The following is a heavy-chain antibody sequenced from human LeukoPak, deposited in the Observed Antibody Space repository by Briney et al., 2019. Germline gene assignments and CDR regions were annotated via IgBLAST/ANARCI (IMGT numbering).Heavy chain of an antibody. Sequence: ASVKVSCKASGYTFTSYYMHWVRQAPRQGLEWMGIINPSGGSTSYAQKFQGRVTMTRDTSTSTVYMELSSLRSEDTAVYYCARDGSHYGDSDYWGQGTLVTVSS. CDR3: ARDGSHYGDSDY. J-gene: IGHJ4*02. D-gene: IGHD4-17*01. V-gene: IGHV1-46*01. CDR2: INPSGGST. CDR1: GYTFTSYY.